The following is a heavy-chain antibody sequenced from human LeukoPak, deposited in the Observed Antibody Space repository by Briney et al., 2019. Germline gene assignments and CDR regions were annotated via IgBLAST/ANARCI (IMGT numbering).Heavy chain of an antibody. J-gene: IGHJ4*02. D-gene: IGHD2-2*01. CDR2: ISRDGGST. CDR1: GFTFDDYA. V-gene: IGHV3-43D*04. CDR3: AKGMIVVVPAAPFDY. Sequence: GGSLRLSCAASGFTFDDYAMHWVRQAPGKGLEWVSPISRDGGSTYYADSVKGRFTISRDNSKNSLYLQMNSLRAEDTALYYCAKGMIVVVPAAPFDYWGQGTLVTVSS.